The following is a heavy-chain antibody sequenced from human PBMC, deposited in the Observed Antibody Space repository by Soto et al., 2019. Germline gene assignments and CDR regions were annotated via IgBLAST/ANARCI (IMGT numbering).Heavy chain of an antibody. Sequence: ASVKVSCKASGGTFSSYTISWVRQAPGQGLEWMGRIIPILGIANYAQKFQGRVTITADKSTSTAYMELSSLRSEDTAVYYCARLVDYYYYMDVWGKGTTVTVSS. D-gene: IGHD1-26*01. J-gene: IGHJ6*03. CDR3: ARLVDYYYYMDV. V-gene: IGHV1-69*02. CDR1: GGTFSSYT. CDR2: IIPILGIA.